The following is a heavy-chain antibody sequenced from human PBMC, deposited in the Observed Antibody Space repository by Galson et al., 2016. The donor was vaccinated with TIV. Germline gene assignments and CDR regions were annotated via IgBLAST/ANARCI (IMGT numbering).Heavy chain of an antibody. V-gene: IGHV1-69*13. J-gene: IGHJ4*02. D-gene: IGHD3-10*01. Sequence: SVKVSCKASGGTFSSYAISWVRQAPGQGLEWMGRITAVFGTAHYAQKFHGRVTITADESTSTVYMELSSLRSEDTAVFYCARGEDYYGSGSYLYWGQGTLVIVSS. CDR1: GGTFSSYA. CDR3: ARGEDYYGSGSYLY. CDR2: ITAVFGTA.